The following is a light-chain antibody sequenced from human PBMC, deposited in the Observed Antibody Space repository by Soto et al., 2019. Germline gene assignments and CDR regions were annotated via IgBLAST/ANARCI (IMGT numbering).Light chain of an antibody. CDR1: SSDVGGYNY. CDR3: CSYAGTYTQWV. J-gene: IGLJ3*02. CDR2: DVS. Sequence: QSALTQPRSVSGSPGQSVTISCTGTSSDVGGYNYVSWYQQHPGKAPKLLIYDVSKRPSGVPDRFSGSKSGNTASLTVSGLQAEDEADYSCCSYAGTYTQWVFGGGTKVTVL. V-gene: IGLV2-11*01.